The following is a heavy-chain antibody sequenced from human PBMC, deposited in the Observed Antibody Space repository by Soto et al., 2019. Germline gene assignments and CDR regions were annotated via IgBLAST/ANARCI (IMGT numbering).Heavy chain of an antibody. Sequence: QVQLQESGPGLVKPSQTLSLTCSVSNGSINSAGHFLSWLRHHPGKGLEWLGYIYYTGSTYYNPALLRRAVFSIDTSKTRFSLKLTSVTAADTAVYYCARGFGGVSLDYFDFWGQGTQVTVSS. CDR2: IYYTGST. CDR1: NGSINSAGHF. J-gene: IGHJ4*02. V-gene: IGHV4-31*03. CDR3: ARGFGGVSLDYFDF. D-gene: IGHD3-16*01.